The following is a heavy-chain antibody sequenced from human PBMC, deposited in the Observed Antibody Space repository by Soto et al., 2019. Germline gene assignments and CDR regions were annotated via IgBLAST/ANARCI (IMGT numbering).Heavy chain of an antibody. V-gene: IGHV1-18*01. CDR1: GYTFTSYG. J-gene: IGHJ3*02. Sequence: ASVKVSCKASGYTFTSYGISWVRQAPGQGLEWMGWISAYNGNTNYAQKLQGRVTMTTDTSTSTAYMELRSLRSDDTAVYFCARTAYYYDTSGQGAFDIWGQGTMVTVSS. CDR2: ISAYNGNT. D-gene: IGHD3-22*01. CDR3: ARTAYYYDTSGQGAFDI.